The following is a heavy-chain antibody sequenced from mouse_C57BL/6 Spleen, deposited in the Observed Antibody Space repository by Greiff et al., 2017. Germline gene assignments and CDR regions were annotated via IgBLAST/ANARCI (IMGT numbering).Heavy chain of an antibody. J-gene: IGHJ3*01. D-gene: IGHD1-1*01. CDR1: GYTFTSYW. CDR3: ARREIYYSRPSGFAY. V-gene: IGHV1-50*01. Sequence: QVQLQQPGAELVKPGASVKLSCKASGYTFTSYWMQWVKQRPGQGLEWIGEIDPSDSYTNYNQKFKGKATLTVDTSSSTAYMQLSSLTSEDSAVYYCARREIYYSRPSGFAYWGQGTLVTVSA. CDR2: IDPSDSYT.